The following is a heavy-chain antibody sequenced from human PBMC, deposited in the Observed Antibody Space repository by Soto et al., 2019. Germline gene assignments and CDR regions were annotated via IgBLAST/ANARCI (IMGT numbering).Heavy chain of an antibody. CDR2: INAGNGNT. CDR3: ARYSSSPRDWFDP. D-gene: IGHD6-13*01. Sequence: QVQLVQSGAEVKKPGASVKVSCKASGYTFTSYAMHWVRQAPGQRLEWMGWINAGNGNTKYSQKFQGRVTITRDTSASTAYMELSSLRPEDTAVYYCARYSSSPRDWFDPWGQGTLVTVSS. V-gene: IGHV1-3*01. J-gene: IGHJ5*02. CDR1: GYTFTSYA.